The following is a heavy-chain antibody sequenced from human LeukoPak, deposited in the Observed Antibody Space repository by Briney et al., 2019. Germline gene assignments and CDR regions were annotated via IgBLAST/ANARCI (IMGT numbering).Heavy chain of an antibody. CDR1: GFTFSNYA. CDR2: TTGSGAST. CDR3: AKGAGFSSSWYFDY. V-gene: IGHV3-23*01. D-gene: IGHD6-13*01. J-gene: IGHJ4*02. Sequence: GGSLRLSCGASGFTFSNYALTWVRQAPGKGLEWVSATTGSGASTYYADSVKGRFTISRDNSKNTLYLQMNSLRAEDTAVYSCAKGAGFSSSWYFDYWGQGTLVTVSS.